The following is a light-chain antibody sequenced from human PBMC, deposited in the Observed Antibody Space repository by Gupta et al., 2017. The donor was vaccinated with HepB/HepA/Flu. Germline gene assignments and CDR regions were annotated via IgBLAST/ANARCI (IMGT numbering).Light chain of an antibody. CDR2: GAF. CDR3: QQSSSKTLT. J-gene: IGKJ5*01. V-gene: IGKV1-39*01. Sequence: DIHLTQSPSSLSASVGARVTITCRASQSIYNYLNWYQQKPGKDPKVLSYGAFNLQSGVPSRSRVSGSGTELMITISSVQPAVFSTVDGQQSSSKTLTFGQGTRLE. CDR1: QSIYNY.